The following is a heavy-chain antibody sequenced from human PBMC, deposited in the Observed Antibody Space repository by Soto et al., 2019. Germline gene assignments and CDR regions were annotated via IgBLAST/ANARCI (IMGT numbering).Heavy chain of an antibody. CDR1: GFNFRLYE. CDR2: ISSSGLTT. V-gene: IGHV3-48*03. Sequence: GESLKISCQASGFNFRLYEMHWVRKAPGKGLEWVSYISSSGLTTYYADFAEGRFTISRDNAKDSLYLHLNSLRVSDTAVYYCARYGTRGDWWGLGTQVTSPQ. D-gene: IGHD3-10*01. CDR3: ARYGTRGDW. J-gene: IGHJ5*01.